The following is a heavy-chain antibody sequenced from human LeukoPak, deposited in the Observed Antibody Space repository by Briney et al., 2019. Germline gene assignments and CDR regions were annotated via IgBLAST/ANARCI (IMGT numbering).Heavy chain of an antibody. CDR3: ARTPTIFGVVPDY. CDR1: GGSFSGCY. D-gene: IGHD3-3*01. CDR2: INHSGST. J-gene: IGHJ4*02. Sequence: SETLSLTCAVYGGSFSGCYWSWIRQPPGKGLEWIGEINHSGSTNYNPSLKSRVTISVDTSKNQFSLKLSSVTAADTAVYYCARTPTIFGVVPDYWGQGTLVTVSS. V-gene: IGHV4-34*01.